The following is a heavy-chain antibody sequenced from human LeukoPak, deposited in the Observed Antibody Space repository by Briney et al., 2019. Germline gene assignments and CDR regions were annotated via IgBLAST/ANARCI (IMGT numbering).Heavy chain of an antibody. J-gene: IGHJ4*02. Sequence: PGGSLRLSCAASGFTFSSYSMSWVRQAPGKGLEWVSYISSSSSTIYYADSVKGRFTISRDNAKNSLYLQMNSLRAEDTAVYYCARGLWAVRGVYFDYWGQGILVTVSS. CDR3: ARGLWAVRGVYFDY. CDR2: ISSSSSTI. V-gene: IGHV3-48*01. D-gene: IGHD3-10*01. CDR1: GFTFSSYS.